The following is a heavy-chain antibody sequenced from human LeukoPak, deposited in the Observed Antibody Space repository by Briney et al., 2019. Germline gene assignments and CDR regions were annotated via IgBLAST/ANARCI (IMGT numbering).Heavy chain of an antibody. V-gene: IGHV1-18*01. CDR3: ARDGYSSGWARGDYYYYMDV. CDR2: ISAYNGNT. J-gene: IGHJ6*03. Sequence: ASVKVSCKASGYTFTSYGISWVRQAPGQGLEWMGWISAYNGNTNYAQKLQGRVTMTTDTSTSTAYMELRSLRLDDTAVYYCARDGYSSGWARGDYYYYMDVWGKGTTVTVSS. CDR1: GYTFTSYG. D-gene: IGHD6-19*01.